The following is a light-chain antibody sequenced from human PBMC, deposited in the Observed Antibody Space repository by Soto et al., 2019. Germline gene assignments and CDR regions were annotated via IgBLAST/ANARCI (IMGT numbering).Light chain of an antibody. CDR2: EVR. CDR3: SSYTSSSTRV. J-gene: IGLJ3*02. V-gene: IGLV2-14*01. CDR1: SSDVGGYNY. Sequence: QSALTQPASVSGSPGQSITISCTGTSSDVGGYNYVSWYQQHPGKAPKLMIYEVRNRPSGVSNRFSGSKSGNTASLTISGLQAEDEDDYYCSSYTSSSTRVFGGGTKLTVL.